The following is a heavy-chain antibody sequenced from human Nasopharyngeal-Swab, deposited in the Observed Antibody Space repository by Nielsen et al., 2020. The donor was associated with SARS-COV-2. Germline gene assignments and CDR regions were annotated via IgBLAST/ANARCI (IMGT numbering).Heavy chain of an antibody. J-gene: IGHJ3*02. CDR2: VDPSDSYL. Sequence: GESLKISCEGSGYSFSNYWISWVRQVPGKGLEWMGKVDPSDSYLAYSPSLRGHVTISVDRSISTAYLQWSSLKASDTAMYYCARQYQNYFGSGDYHGAFDIWGQGTMVTVSS. CDR1: GYSFSNYW. V-gene: IGHV5-10-1*01. D-gene: IGHD3-10*01. CDR3: ARQYQNYFGSGDYHGAFDI.